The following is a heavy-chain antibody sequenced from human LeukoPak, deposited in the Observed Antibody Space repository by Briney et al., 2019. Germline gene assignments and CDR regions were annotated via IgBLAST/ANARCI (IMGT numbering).Heavy chain of an antibody. CDR1: GYTFTSYD. CDR3: ARDQPSPGIAAVANPYDY. V-gene: IGHV1-18*01. J-gene: IGHJ4*02. Sequence: ASVKVSCKASGYTFTSYDINWVRQAPGQGLEWMGWISAYNGNTNYAQKLQGRVTMTTDTSTSTAYMELRSLRSDDTAVYYCARDQPSPGIAAVANPYDYWGQGTLVTVSS. D-gene: IGHD6-13*01. CDR2: ISAYNGNT.